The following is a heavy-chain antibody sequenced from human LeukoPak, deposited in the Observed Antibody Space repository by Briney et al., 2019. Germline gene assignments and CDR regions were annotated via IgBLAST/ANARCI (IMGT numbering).Heavy chain of an antibody. CDR3: ARPAYTATYDL. J-gene: IGHJ3*01. D-gene: IGHD3-16*01. CDR1: GFIFSTYW. V-gene: IGHV3-7*01. CDR2: MKGDGSEI. Sequence: GGSLRLSCAASGFIFSTYWMMWARQAPGKGLEWVANMKGDGSEIHYVDSVKGRFTISRDNARNSLFLQMNGLRPEDTAVYYCARPAYTATYDLWGQGTMVTVSS.